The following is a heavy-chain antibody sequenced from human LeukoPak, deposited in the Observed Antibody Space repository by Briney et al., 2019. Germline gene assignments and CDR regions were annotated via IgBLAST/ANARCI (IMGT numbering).Heavy chain of an antibody. CDR1: GFTFSSYS. D-gene: IGHD2-15*01. Sequence: GGSLRLSCAASGFTFSSYSMNWVRQAPGKGLEWVSSISSSSSYIYYADSVKGRFTISRDNAKNSLYLQMNSLRAEDTAVYYCARDWYAVAAPDPFDPWGQGTLVTVSS. J-gene: IGHJ5*02. V-gene: IGHV3-21*01. CDR3: ARDWYAVAAPDPFDP. CDR2: ISSSSSYI.